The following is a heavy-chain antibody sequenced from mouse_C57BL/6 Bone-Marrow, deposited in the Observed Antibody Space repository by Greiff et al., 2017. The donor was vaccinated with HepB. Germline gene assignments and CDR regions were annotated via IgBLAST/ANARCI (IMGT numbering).Heavy chain of an antibody. J-gene: IGHJ4*01. D-gene: IGHD2-3*01. CDR3: ARDGYYVYYYAMDY. Sequence: EVQLVESGPGLVKPSQSLSLTCSVTGYSITSGYYWNWIRQFPGNKLEWMGYISYDGSHNYNPSLKNRISITRDTSKNQFFLKLNSVTTEDTATYYCARDGYYVYYYAMDYWGQGTSVTVSS. CDR1: GYSITSGYY. V-gene: IGHV3-6*01. CDR2: ISYDGSH.